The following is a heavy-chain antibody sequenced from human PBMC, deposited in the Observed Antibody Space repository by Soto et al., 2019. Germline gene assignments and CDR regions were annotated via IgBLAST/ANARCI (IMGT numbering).Heavy chain of an antibody. D-gene: IGHD6-19*01. Sequence: ASVKVSCKVSGYTLTELSMHWVRQAPGKGLEWMGGFDPEDGETIYAQKFQGRVTMTEDTSTDTAYMELSSLRSEDTAVYYCATAGRGFGYSSGWYFGSLNYWGQGTLVTVSS. CDR1: GYTLTELS. J-gene: IGHJ4*02. CDR2: FDPEDGET. V-gene: IGHV1-24*01. CDR3: ATAGRGFGYSSGWYFGSLNY.